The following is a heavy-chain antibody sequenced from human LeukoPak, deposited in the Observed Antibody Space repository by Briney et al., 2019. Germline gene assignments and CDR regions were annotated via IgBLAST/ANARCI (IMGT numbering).Heavy chain of an antibody. CDR1: GFAVSSNY. V-gene: IGHV3-53*01. CDR3: ARDAANSIAAGYDY. J-gene: IGHJ4*02. Sequence: EPGGSLRLSCAASGFAVSSNYMSWVRQAPGKSLEWVSVVYSCDNTYYAASVRGRFTITRDNSKNTLYLRMNSLTPEDTAVYFCARDAANSIAAGYDYWGQETLVIVSS. CDR2: VYSCDNT. D-gene: IGHD6-6*01.